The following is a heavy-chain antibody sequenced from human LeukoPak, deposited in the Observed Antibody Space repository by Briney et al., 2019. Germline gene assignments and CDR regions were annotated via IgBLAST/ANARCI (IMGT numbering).Heavy chain of an antibody. Sequence: PSETLSLTCTVSGASITRDYWTWIRQPPEKGLEYIGYIYYNGGINYNPSLKRRVTISVDTSQNRLSLRLTSVTAADTALYYCVRVVKRYNSGSIDNWGQGTLVTVSS. CDR2: IYYNGGI. V-gene: IGHV4-59*01. J-gene: IGHJ4*02. D-gene: IGHD3-10*01. CDR3: VRVVKRYNSGSIDN. CDR1: GASITRDY.